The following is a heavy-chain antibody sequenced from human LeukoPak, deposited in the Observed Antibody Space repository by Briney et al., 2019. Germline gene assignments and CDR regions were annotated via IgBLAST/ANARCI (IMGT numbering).Heavy chain of an antibody. D-gene: IGHD1-26*01. CDR2: ISYDGSNK. J-gene: IGHJ3*02. CDR3: AKEAGSGSYAPGAFDI. CDR1: GFTFSSYG. Sequence: PGGSLRLSCAASGFTFSSYGMLWVRQAPGKGLEWVAVISYDGSNKYYADSVKGRFTISRDNSKNTLYLQMNSLRAEDTAVYYCAKEAGSGSYAPGAFDIWGQGTMVTVSS. V-gene: IGHV3-30*18.